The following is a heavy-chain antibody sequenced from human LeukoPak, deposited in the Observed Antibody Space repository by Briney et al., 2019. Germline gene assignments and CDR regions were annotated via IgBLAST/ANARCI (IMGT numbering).Heavy chain of an antibody. D-gene: IGHD5-24*01. CDR2: ISPGGEIP. CDR1: GSTFRIHG. Sequence: GGSLRLSCAASGSTFRIHGMNWVRQAPGKGLEWVSGISPGGEIPYYADSVKGRFTISRDNSKDTVSLQMHSLRAEDTATYYCAKDDGWLYYNHWGQGTLVTVSS. J-gene: IGHJ4*02. V-gene: IGHV3-23*01. CDR3: AKDDGWLYYNH.